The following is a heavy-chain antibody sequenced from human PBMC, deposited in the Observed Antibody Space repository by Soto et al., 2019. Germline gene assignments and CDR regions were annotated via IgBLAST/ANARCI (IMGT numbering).Heavy chain of an antibody. CDR2: LYTSGDT. CDR3: ARDGVGPHGMDV. V-gene: IGHV4-4*07. CDR1: GGSVTSYY. Sequence: SETLSLTCSVSGGSVTSYYWSWIRQPAGKGLDWIGRLYTSGDTDYNPSLKGRVTMSLDTSKNQFSLKVNSVTAADTAVYYCARDGVGPHGMDVWGQGTTVTVSS. D-gene: IGHD2-8*01. J-gene: IGHJ6*02.